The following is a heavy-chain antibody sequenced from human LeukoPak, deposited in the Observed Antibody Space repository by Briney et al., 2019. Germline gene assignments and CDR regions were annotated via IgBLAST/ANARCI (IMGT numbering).Heavy chain of an antibody. V-gene: IGHV4-34*01. CDR1: GGSFSGYY. CDR3: ARFSIYDILTGYEPFDY. CDR2: IYYSGST. J-gene: IGHJ4*02. Sequence: SETLSLTCAVYGGSFSGYYWSWIRQPPGNGLEWIGSIYYSGSTYYNPSLKSRVTISVDTSKNQFSLKLSSVTAADTAVYYCARFSIYDILTGYEPFDYWGQGTLVTVSS. D-gene: IGHD3-9*01.